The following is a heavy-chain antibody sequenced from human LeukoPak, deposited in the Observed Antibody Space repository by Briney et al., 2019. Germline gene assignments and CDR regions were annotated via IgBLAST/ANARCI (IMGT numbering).Heavy chain of an antibody. V-gene: IGHV3-9*01. CDR2: ISWQSGSI. CDR3: AKDHYYGSGSYSGIDY. CDR1: GFTFDDYA. J-gene: IGHJ4*02. D-gene: IGHD3-10*01. Sequence: GGSLRLSCAASGFTFDDYAMHWVRQAPGKGLEWVSIISWQSGSIRYADSVKGRFTISRDNAKNSLYLQMNSLRAEDTALYYCAKDHYYGSGSYSGIDYWAQGTLVTVSS.